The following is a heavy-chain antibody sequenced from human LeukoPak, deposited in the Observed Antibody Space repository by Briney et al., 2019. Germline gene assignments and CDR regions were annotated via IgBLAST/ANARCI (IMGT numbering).Heavy chain of an antibody. CDR2: IHYTGRT. CDR3: ARGGYYGSGNDFRFDP. CDR1: GGSFSGYY. Sequence: SETLSLTCAVCGGSFSGYYWSWIRQPPGKGLECMGYIHYTGRTNYNPSLKSRVTISVETSKNQFSLKLKSVTAADTAVYYCARGGYYGSGNDFRFDPWGQGTLVTVSS. D-gene: IGHD3-10*01. J-gene: IGHJ5*02. V-gene: IGHV4-59*01.